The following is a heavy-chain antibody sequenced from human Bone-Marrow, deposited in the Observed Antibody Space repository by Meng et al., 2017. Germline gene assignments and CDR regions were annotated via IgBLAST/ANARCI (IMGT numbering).Heavy chain of an antibody. V-gene: IGHV3-23*01. CDR3: ARDLVRYFDWLSRPYYYYGMDV. D-gene: IGHD3-9*01. CDR2: ISSTGGNT. CDR1: GFSFSNYA. Sequence: GESLKISCAASGFSFSNYAMSWFRQAPGRGLEWVSTISSTGGNTYYADSVNGRFTISRDNSKNTLSLQMHSLRADDSAVFYCARDLVRYFDWLSRPYYYYGMDVWGQGTTVTVSS. J-gene: IGHJ6*02.